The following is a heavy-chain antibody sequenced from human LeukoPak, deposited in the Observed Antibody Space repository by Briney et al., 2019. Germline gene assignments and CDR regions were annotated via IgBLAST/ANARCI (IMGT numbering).Heavy chain of an antibody. CDR2: INPAGDT. CDR1: GFTFSTYD. Sequence: PGGSLRLSCAASGFTFSTYDMHWVRQATGKGLEWVSGINPAGDTYYPGSVEGRFTISREDAKNSSYLQMNSLRAEDTAVYYCAREPSGGYCSSSSCSRYFQHWGQGTLVTVSS. J-gene: IGHJ1*01. V-gene: IGHV3-13*04. CDR3: AREPSGGYCSSSSCSRYFQH. D-gene: IGHD2-2*01.